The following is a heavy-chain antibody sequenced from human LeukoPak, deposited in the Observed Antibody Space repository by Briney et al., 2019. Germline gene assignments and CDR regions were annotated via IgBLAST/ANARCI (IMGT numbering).Heavy chain of an antibody. J-gene: IGHJ4*02. Sequence: PSQTLSLTCTVSGGSISSSSWWNWVRQPPGKGLEWIGEIYHSGSTNYNPSLRSRVTISVDKSKNQFSLNLSSVTAADTAVYYCAREIGSSPWFDYWGQGTLVTVSS. CDR2: IYHSGST. CDR3: AREIGSSPWFDY. V-gene: IGHV4-4*02. CDR1: GGSISSSSW. D-gene: IGHD6-13*01.